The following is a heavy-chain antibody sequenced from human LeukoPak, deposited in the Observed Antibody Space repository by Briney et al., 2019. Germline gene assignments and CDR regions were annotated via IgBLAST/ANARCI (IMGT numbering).Heavy chain of an antibody. J-gene: IGHJ4*02. CDR1: GFTLRSYD. D-gene: IGHD5-12*01. Sequence: GGSLRLPCAASGFTLRSYDMSWVRQAPGKGLEWVAATSGSGVNSYYADSVRGRFTISRDNSQNTLYLQMDSLRAEDTALYYCAKEYSGYDFDYWGQGTLVTVSS. CDR3: AKEYSGYDFDY. CDR2: TSGSGVNS. V-gene: IGHV3-23*01.